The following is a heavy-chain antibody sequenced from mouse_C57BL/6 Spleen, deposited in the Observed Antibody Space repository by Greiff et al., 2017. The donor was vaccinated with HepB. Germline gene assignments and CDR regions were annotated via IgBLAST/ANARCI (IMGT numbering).Heavy chain of an antibody. CDR3: ARDEDWYFDV. V-gene: IGHV5-17*01. Sequence: EVHLVESGGGLVKPGGSLKLSCAASGFTFSDYGMHWVRQAPEKGLEWVAYISSGSSTIYYADTVKGRFTISRDNAKNTLFLQMTSLRSEDTAMYYCARDEDWYFDVWGTGTTVTVSS. CDR1: GFTFSDYG. J-gene: IGHJ1*03. CDR2: ISSGSSTI.